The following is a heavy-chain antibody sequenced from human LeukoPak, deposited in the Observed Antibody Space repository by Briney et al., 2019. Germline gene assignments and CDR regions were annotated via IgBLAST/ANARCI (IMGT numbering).Heavy chain of an antibody. D-gene: IGHD3-10*01. CDR3: ASSGATMVRGAPRSRYGMDV. J-gene: IGHJ6*02. V-gene: IGHV7-4-1*02. CDR1: GYTFTSYA. CDR2: INTNTGNP. Sequence: ASVKVSCKASGYTFTSYAMNWVRQAPGQGLEWMGWINTNTGNPTYAQGFTGRFVFSLDTSVSTAYLQISSLKAEDTAVYYCASSGATMVRGAPRSRYGMDVWGQGTTVTVSS.